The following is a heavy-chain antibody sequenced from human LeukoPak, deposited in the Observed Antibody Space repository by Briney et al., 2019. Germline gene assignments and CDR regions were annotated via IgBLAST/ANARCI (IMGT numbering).Heavy chain of an antibody. CDR3: ARGDFGRYAFDF. J-gene: IGHJ3*01. V-gene: IGHV3-11*01. CDR2: INTIGTTI. D-gene: IGHD2/OR15-2a*01. CDR1: GFTFSNYY. Sequence: PEGSLRLSCAASGFTFSNYYMSWIRQAPGKGLEWVSYINTIGTTIYYADSLKGRFTISRDNAKNSLSPQMDSLRAEDTAVYYCARGDFGRYAFDFWGQGTMVTVSS.